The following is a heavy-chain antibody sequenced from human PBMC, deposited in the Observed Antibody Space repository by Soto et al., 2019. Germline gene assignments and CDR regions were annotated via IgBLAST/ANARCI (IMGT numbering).Heavy chain of an antibody. J-gene: IGHJ6*02. CDR3: AREEIVVVITTKEYYYYGMDV. D-gene: IGHD3-22*01. V-gene: IGHV1-69*13. CDR1: GGTFSSYA. Sequence: SVKVSCKASGGTFSSYAISWVRQAPGQGLEWMGGIIPIFGTANYAQKFQGRVTITADESTSTAYMELSSLRSEDTAVYYCAREEIVVVITTKEYYYYGMDVWGQGTTVTVSS. CDR2: IIPIFGTA.